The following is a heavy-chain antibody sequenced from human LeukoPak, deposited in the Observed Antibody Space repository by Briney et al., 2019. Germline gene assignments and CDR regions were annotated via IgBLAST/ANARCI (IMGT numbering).Heavy chain of an antibody. V-gene: IGHV1-2*02. Sequence: GASVKVSCKASGYTFTGYYMHWVRQAPGQGLEWMGWINPNSGGTNYAQKFQGRVTMTRDTSISTAYMELSRLRSDDTAVYYCARAYCSSTSCYSGWFDPWGQGTLVTVSS. D-gene: IGHD2-2*02. CDR2: INPNSGGT. CDR3: ARAYCSSTSCYSGWFDP. J-gene: IGHJ5*02. CDR1: GYTFTGYY.